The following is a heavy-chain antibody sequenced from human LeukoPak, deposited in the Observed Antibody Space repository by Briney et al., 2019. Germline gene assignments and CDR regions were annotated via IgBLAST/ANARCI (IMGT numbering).Heavy chain of an antibody. Sequence: GASVKVSCKASGGTFSSYAISWVRQAPGQGLEWMGGIIPIFGTANYAQKFQGRVTITADESTSTAYMELSSLRSEDTAVYYCARSGSYCGGDCYQGDYWGQGTLVTDSS. CDR1: GGTFSSYA. D-gene: IGHD2-21*02. V-gene: IGHV1-69*13. CDR2: IIPIFGTA. CDR3: ARSGSYCGGDCYQGDY. J-gene: IGHJ4*02.